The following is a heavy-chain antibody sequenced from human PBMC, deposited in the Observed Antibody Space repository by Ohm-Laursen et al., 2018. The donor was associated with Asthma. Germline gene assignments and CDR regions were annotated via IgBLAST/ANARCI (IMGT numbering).Heavy chain of an antibody. D-gene: IGHD2-21*01. Sequence: SLRLSCTASGFTFSSYAMHWVRQAPGKGLEWVAVISYDGSNKYYADSVKGRFTISRDNSKNTLYLQMNSLRAEDTAVYYCARAYCGGDCSDDAFDIWGQGTMVTVSS. CDR1: GFTFSSYA. CDR2: ISYDGSNK. V-gene: IGHV3-30-3*01. J-gene: IGHJ3*02. CDR3: ARAYCGGDCSDDAFDI.